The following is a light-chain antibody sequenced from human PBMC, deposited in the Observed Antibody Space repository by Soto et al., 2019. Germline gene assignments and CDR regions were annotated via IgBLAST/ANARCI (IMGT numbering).Light chain of an antibody. CDR3: RQSYTVPYT. Sequence: DIQMTQSPSSLSASVGDRVTITCRASQSISCYLSWYYQRPGKAPKLLISAASTLQSGVPSRFSGSGSGTDFTLTISSLQPEDSATYYCRQSYTVPYTFGQGTKLEVK. J-gene: IGKJ2*01. CDR2: AAS. CDR1: QSISCY. V-gene: IGKV1-39*01.